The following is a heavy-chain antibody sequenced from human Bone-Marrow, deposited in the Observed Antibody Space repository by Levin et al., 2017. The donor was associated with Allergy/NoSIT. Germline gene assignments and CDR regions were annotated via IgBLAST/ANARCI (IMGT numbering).Heavy chain of an antibody. V-gene: IGHV3-74*01. Sequence: GGSPRLSCSASGFNFSSYWMHWVRQAPGKGLVWVSRINRDGSSTSYADSVKGRFTISRDNAKNTLYLQMNSLRAEDTSVYYCARDRVTTNWYFDLWGRGTLVTVSS. J-gene: IGHJ2*01. CDR2: INRDGSST. D-gene: IGHD4-17*01. CDR3: ARDRVTTNWYFDL. CDR1: GFNFSSYW.